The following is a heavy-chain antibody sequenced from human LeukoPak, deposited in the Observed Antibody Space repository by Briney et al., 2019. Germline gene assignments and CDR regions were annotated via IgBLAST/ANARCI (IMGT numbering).Heavy chain of an antibody. CDR2: ISAYNGNT. Sequence: ASVKVSCKASGYTFTSYGISWARQAPGQGLEWMGWISAYNGNTNYAQKLQGRVTMTTDTSTSTAYMELRSLRSDDTAVYYCARAEDSSGWYRKGYFQHWGQGTLVTVSS. CDR3: ARAEDSSGWYRKGYFQH. V-gene: IGHV1-18*01. CDR1: GYTFTSYG. D-gene: IGHD6-19*01. J-gene: IGHJ1*01.